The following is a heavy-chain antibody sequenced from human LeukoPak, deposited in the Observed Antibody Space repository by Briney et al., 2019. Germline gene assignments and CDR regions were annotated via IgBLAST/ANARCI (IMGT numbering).Heavy chain of an antibody. Sequence: GGSLRLSCAASGFTFSSYSMNWVRQAPGKGLEWVSSISSSSSYIHYADSVKGRFTISRDNAKNSLYLQMNSLRAEDTAVYYCASNRWESGSWYGMDVWGQGTTVTVSS. CDR2: ISSSSSYI. CDR1: GFTFSSYS. V-gene: IGHV3-21*01. CDR3: ASNRWESGSWYGMDV. J-gene: IGHJ6*02. D-gene: IGHD1-26*01.